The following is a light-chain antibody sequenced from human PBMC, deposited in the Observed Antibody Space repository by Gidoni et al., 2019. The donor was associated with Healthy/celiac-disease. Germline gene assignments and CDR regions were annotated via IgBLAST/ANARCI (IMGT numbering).Light chain of an antibody. J-gene: IGKJ3*01. CDR1: QRGSSSY. Sequence: LTKSTGTMSLSPVERATLSCRASQRGSSSYLAWYQQKPGQAPRLLIYGASSRATGVPFRCSGSGSGTDFTLTSSGLEPEDFAVYYCQQYGSSGFTFGHGTKVDIK. V-gene: IGKV3-20*01. CDR2: GAS. CDR3: QQYGSSGFT.